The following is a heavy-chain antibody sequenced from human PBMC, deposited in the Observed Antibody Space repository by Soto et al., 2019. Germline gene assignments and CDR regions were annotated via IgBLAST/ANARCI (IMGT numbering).Heavy chain of an antibody. Sequence: GGSLRLSCAASGFTFSGSAMHWVRQASGKGLEWVGRIRSKANSYATAYAASVKGRFTISRDDSKNTAYLQMNSLKTEDTAVYYCTRQARSTVTTWGVFDPWGQGTLVTVSS. J-gene: IGHJ5*02. D-gene: IGHD4-17*01. CDR3: TRQARSTVTTWGVFDP. CDR2: IRSKANSYAT. CDR1: GFTFSGSA. V-gene: IGHV3-73*01.